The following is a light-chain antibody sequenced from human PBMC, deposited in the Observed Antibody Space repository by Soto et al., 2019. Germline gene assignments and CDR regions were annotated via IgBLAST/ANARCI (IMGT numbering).Light chain of an antibody. Sequence: QSALTQPRSVSGSPGQSVTISCTGTSSDVGGYNYVSWYQQNPGKAPKLTIYDVSKRPSGGPDRFSGSKSDNTASLTISGVQAEDEAEYYGCSYAGTSTFVVFGGGTKLTV. J-gene: IGLJ2*01. CDR1: SSDVGGYNY. CDR3: CSYAGTSTFVV. CDR2: DVS. V-gene: IGLV2-11*01.